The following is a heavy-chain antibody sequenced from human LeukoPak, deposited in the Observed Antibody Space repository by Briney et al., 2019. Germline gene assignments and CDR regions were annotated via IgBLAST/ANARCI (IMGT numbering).Heavy chain of an antibody. CDR1: GFTFSSYS. CDR3: AKPFDWLSQWPPYFDY. D-gene: IGHD3-9*01. CDR2: ISSSSSYI. J-gene: IGHJ4*02. V-gene: IGHV3-21*04. Sequence: PGGSLRLSCAASGFTFSSYSMNWVRQAPGKGLEWVSSISSSSSYIYYADSVKGRFTISRDNAKNSLYLQMNSLRAEDTAVYYCAKPFDWLSQWPPYFDYWGQGTLVTVSS.